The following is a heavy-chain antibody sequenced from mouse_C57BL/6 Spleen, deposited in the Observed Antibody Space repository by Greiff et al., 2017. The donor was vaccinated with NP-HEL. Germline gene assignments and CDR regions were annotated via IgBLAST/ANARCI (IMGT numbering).Heavy chain of an antibody. Sequence: VQLQQSGPELVKPGASVKISCKASGYSFTGYYMHWVKQSSEKSLEWIGEINPSTGGTSYNQKFKGKATLTVDKSSSTAYMQLKSLTSEVSAVYYCARKEPDYYGSSYKNAMDYWGQGTSVTVSS. J-gene: IGHJ4*01. D-gene: IGHD1-1*01. CDR3: ARKEPDYYGSSYKNAMDY. CDR1: GYSFTGYY. CDR2: INPSTGGT. V-gene: IGHV1-43*01.